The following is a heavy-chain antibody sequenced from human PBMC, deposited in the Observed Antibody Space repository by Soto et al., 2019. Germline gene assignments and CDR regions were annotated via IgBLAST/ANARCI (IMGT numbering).Heavy chain of an antibody. CDR2: IKSDGSSI. CDR1: GSTFSGYW. J-gene: IGHJ5*02. V-gene: IGHV3-74*01. D-gene: IGHD3-10*01. Sequence: GGSLRLSCAASGSTFSGYWMHWVRQAPGKGLVWVSCIKSDGSSIRYADSVKGRFTISRDNAKNTLYLQMNSLRVEDTAVYYCVRQQDYYGSGSYQNWFDPWGQGALVTVSS. CDR3: VRQQDYYGSGSYQNWFDP.